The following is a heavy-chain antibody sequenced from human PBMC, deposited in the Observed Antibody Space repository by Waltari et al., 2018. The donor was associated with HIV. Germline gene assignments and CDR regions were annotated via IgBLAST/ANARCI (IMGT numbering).Heavy chain of an antibody. V-gene: IGHV4-39*02. D-gene: IGHD1-20*01. CDR1: GDSISSSTYY. CDR3: AREWRATSWYQGGFDY. Sequence: QLQLQESGPGLVTPSETLSLPCTVSGDSISSSTYYWGWVRQPPGKGLEWIGSVHHSGSTFYNPSLKSRVTISVDTSNNQFSLKLTSVTAADTAVFYCAREWRATSWYQGGFDYWGQGTLVTVSS. CDR2: VHHSGST. J-gene: IGHJ4*02.